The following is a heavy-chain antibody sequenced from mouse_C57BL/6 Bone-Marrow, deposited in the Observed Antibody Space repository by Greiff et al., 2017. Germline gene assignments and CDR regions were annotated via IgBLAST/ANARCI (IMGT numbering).Heavy chain of an antibody. V-gene: IGHV1-69*01. CDR3: ASIYYDYDEGYYFDY. CDR1: GYTFTSYW. Sequence: QVQLQQPGAELVMPGASVKLSCKASGYTFTSYWMHWVKQRPGQGLEWIGEIDPSDSYTNYNQKFKGKSTLTVDKSSSTAYMQLSSLTSEDSAVYYCASIYYDYDEGYYFDYWGQGTTLTVSS. J-gene: IGHJ2*01. CDR2: IDPSDSYT. D-gene: IGHD2-4*01.